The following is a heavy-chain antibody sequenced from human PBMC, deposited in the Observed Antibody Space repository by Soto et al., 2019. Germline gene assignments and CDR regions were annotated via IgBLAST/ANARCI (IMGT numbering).Heavy chain of an antibody. D-gene: IGHD2-15*01. CDR3: ARGQEVGAHFFDS. V-gene: IGHV3-13*04. CDR2: IGISGDT. J-gene: IGHJ4*02. CDR1: GFTFSKFD. Sequence: GSLRLSCEASGFTFSKFDMHWVRQPTGKGLEWVSTIGISGDTYYAVSVKGRFTISRDNAKNSLSLQMNSLRAGDTALYFCARGQEVGAHFFDSWGQGTQVTVSS.